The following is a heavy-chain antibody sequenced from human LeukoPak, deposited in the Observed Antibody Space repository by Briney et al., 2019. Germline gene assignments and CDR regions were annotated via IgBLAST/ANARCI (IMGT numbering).Heavy chain of an antibody. J-gene: IGHJ4*02. D-gene: IGHD3-16*02. V-gene: IGHV1-24*01. CDR1: GYTLTELS. CDR3: ATSIRGGIYDYIWGSYREY. Sequence: ASVKVSCKVSGYTLTELSMHWVRQAPGKGLEWMGGFDPEDGETIHAQKFQGRVTMTEDTSTDTAYMELSSLRSEDTAVYYCATSIRGGIYDYIWGSYREYWGQGTLVTVSS. CDR2: FDPEDGET.